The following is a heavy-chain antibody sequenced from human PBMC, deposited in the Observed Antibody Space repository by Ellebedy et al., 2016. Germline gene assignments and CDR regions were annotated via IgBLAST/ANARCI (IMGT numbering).Heavy chain of an antibody. CDR3: ARAGAYYYESGGGYFDT. J-gene: IGHJ4*02. Sequence: GESLKISCVGSDFIFSAYALHWVRQAPGKGLEWVAVVSDSGKIQYYTDSVKGRFTISRDNSKNTLYLQMNSLSTDDTAVYYCARAGAYYYESGGGYFDTWGQGTLVTVSS. CDR2: VSDSGKIQ. D-gene: IGHD3-22*01. V-gene: IGHV3-30*04. CDR1: DFIFSAYA.